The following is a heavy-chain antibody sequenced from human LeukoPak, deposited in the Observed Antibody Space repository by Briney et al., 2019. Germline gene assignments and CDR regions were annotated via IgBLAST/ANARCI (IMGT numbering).Heavy chain of an antibody. Sequence: PSETLSLTCTVSGGSISSYYWSWIRQPPGKGLEWIGYIYYSGSTNYNPSLKSRVTISVDTSKNQFSLKLSSVTAADTAVYYCARSEWYYYDSSGYYRGNAFDIWGQGTMVTVSS. V-gene: IGHV4-59*08. J-gene: IGHJ3*02. CDR3: ARSEWYYYDSSGYYRGNAFDI. CDR2: IYYSGST. D-gene: IGHD3-22*01. CDR1: GGSISSYY.